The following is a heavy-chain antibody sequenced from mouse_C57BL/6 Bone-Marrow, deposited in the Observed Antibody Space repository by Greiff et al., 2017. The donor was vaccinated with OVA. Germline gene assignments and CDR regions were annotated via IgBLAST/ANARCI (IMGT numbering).Heavy chain of an antibody. CDR2: ITPGSGGT. CDR3: ASLYYSNPGYAMDY. V-gene: IGHV1-54*01. J-gene: IGHJ4*01. CDR1: GYAFTNYL. Sequence: QVQLQQSGAELVRPGPSVKVSCKASGYAFTNYLIEWVKQRPGQGLEWIGVITPGSGGTNYNEKFKGKATLTADKSSSTAYMQLSSLTSEDAAVYFYASLYYSNPGYAMDYWGQGTSVTVSS. D-gene: IGHD2-5*01.